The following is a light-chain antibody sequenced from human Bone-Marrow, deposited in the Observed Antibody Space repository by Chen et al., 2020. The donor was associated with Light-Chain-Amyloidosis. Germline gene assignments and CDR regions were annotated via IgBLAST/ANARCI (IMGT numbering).Light chain of an antibody. CDR3: QQYYSTPLT. V-gene: IGKV4-1*01. J-gene: IGKJ4*01. Sequence: DIVMTQSPDSLAVSLGERATINCKSSQSVLYSSNNKNYLAWYQQKPGQPPELLIYWASTRESGVPDRVSGSRSGTDFTLTISSLQAEDVAVYYCQQYYSTPLTFGGGTKVEIK. CDR2: WAS. CDR1: QSVLYSSNNKNY.